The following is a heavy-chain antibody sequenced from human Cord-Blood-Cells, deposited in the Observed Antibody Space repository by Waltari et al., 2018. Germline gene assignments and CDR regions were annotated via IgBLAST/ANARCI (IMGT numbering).Heavy chain of an antibody. CDR2: INPNSGGT. CDR1: GYTFTGYY. Sequence: QVQLVQSGAEVKKPGASVKVSCKASGYTFTGYYMHWVRQAPGQGLEGRGWINPNSGGTNYAQKVQGRVTMTRDTSISTAYMELSRLRSDDTAVYYCASTTVTTDNYYGMDVWGQGTTVTVSS. CDR3: ASTTVTTDNYYGMDV. D-gene: IGHD4-17*01. V-gene: IGHV1-2*02. J-gene: IGHJ6*02.